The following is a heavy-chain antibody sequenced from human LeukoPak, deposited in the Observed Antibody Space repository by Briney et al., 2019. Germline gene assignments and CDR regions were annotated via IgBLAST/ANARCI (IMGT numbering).Heavy chain of an antibody. CDR1: GGSISSYY. J-gene: IGHJ3*02. V-gene: IGHV4-59*01. CDR2: IYYSGST. CDR3: ASQGYDSSGYAFDI. D-gene: IGHD3-22*01. Sequence: SETLSLTCTVSGGSISSYYWSWIRQPPGKGLEWIGYIYYSGSTNYNPSLKSRVTISVDTSKNQFSLELSSVTAADTAVYYCASQGYDSSGYAFDIWGQGTMVTVSS.